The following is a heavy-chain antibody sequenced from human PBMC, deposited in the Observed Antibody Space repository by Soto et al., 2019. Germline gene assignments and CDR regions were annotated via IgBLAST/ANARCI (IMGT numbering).Heavy chain of an antibody. CDR1: GGSFPNYP. Sequence: SCKASGGSFPNYPMHWVRQTPDKGLEWLAVISHDGVTKNSADSVKGRFSISRDNSRNRLYLDMNSLRTEDTAMYYCVRGGYSSSWERLDPWGQGTLVTAPQ. V-gene: IGHV3-30-3*01. CDR3: VRGGYSSSWERLDP. D-gene: IGHD4-4*01. CDR2: ISHDGVTK. J-gene: IGHJ5*02.